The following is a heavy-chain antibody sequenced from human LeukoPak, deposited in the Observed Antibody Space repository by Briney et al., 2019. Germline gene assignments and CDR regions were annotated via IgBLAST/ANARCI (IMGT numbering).Heavy chain of an antibody. D-gene: IGHD3-10*01. CDR2: IIPIFGTA. CDR3: ARSGSGSYTEFDY. J-gene: IGHJ4*02. Sequence: SVKVSCKASGGTFSSYAISWVRQAPGQGLEWMGGIIPIFGTANYAQKFQGRVTITTDESTSTAYMELSSLRSEDTAVYYCARSGSGSYTEFDYWGQGTLVTVSS. CDR1: GGTFSSYA. V-gene: IGHV1-69*05.